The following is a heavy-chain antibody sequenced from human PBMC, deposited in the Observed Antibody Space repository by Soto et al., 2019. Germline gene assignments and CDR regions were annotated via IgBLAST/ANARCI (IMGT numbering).Heavy chain of an antibody. CDR2: ISGSGGST. CDR1: GFTFSSYA. J-gene: IGHJ6*02. V-gene: IGHV3-23*01. Sequence: PGGSLRLSCAASGFTFSSYAMSWVRQAPGKGLEWVSAISGSGGSTYYADSVEGRFTISRDNSKNTLYLQMNSLRAEDTAVYYCAKSTWQTDITIFGPDIYYYGMDVWGQGTTVTVSS. CDR3: AKSTWQTDITIFGPDIYYYGMDV. D-gene: IGHD3-3*01.